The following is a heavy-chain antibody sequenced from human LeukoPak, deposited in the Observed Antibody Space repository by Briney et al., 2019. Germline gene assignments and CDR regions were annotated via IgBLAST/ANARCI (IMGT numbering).Heavy chain of an antibody. D-gene: IGHD3-3*01. CDR1: GFTFSSYS. J-gene: IGHJ5*02. CDR3: ARDSELLEWLPDSDL. CDR2: ISSSNSYI. V-gene: IGHV3-21*05. Sequence: GGSLRLSCAASGFTFSSYSMNWVRQAPGKGLEWVSYISSSNSYIYYADSVKGRFTVSRDNAKKSVYLQMNSLRAEDTAVYYCARDSELLEWLPDSDLWGQGTLVTVSS.